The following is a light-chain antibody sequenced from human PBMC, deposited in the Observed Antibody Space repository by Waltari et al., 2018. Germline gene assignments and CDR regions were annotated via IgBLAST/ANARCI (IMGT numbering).Light chain of an antibody. Sequence: SYVLTQPPSVSVAPGETARISCGGDNIASKRVHWHRQKPGQSPMMCIYEGRCGPSGRPEGFAGSNCSDTATLTISRGEAGEEADYDCQVWDNRVVVFGGGTKLTVL. J-gene: IGLJ2*01. CDR3: QVWDNRVVV. V-gene: IGLV3-21*04. CDR1: NIASKR. CDR2: EGR.